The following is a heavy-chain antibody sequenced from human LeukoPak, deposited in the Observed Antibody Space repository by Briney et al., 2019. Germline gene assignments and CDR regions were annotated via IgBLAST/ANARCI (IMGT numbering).Heavy chain of an antibody. V-gene: IGHV4-59*08. J-gene: IGHJ3*02. CDR1: GGSISSYY. Sequence: SETLSLTCTVSGGSISSYYWSWIRQPPGKGREWIGYIYYSGSTNYNPSLKSRVTISVDTSKNHFSRKLSSVTAAETAVYYCASTYYDFWSGYLVSRDDAFDIWGQGTMVTVSS. CDR2: IYYSGST. D-gene: IGHD3-3*01. CDR3: ASTYYDFWSGYLVSRDDAFDI.